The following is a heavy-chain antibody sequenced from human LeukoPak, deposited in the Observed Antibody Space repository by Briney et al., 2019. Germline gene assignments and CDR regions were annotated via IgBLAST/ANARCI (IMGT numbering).Heavy chain of an antibody. CDR1: GFTFSSYG. V-gene: IGHV3-33*06. D-gene: IGHD6-6*01. J-gene: IGHJ4*02. CDR3: AKKGQYSSSSVDY. CDR2: IWYDGSNK. Sequence: HPGGSLRLSCAASGFTFSSYGMHWVRQAPGKGLEWVAVIWYDGSNKYYADSVKGRFTVSRDNSKNTLYLQMNSLRAEDTAIYYCAKKGQYSSSSVDYWGQGALVTVSS.